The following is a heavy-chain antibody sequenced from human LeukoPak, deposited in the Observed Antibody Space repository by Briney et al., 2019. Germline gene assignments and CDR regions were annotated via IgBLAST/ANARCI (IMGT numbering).Heavy chain of an antibody. CDR1: GGSISSYY. CDR2: IYYSGST. D-gene: IGHD6-6*01. Sequence: SETLSLTCTVSGGSISSYYWSWIRQPPGKGLEWMGYIYYSGSTNYNPSLKSRVTISVDTSKNQFSLKLSSVTAADTAVYYCARVPHSSSYYGMDVWGQGTTVTVSS. V-gene: IGHV4-59*01. J-gene: IGHJ6*02. CDR3: ARVPHSSSYYGMDV.